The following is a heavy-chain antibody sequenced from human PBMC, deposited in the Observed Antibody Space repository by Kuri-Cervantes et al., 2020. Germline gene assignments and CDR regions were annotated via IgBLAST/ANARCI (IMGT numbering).Heavy chain of an antibody. Sequence: GGSLRLSCAASRFTFSNYAMSWVRQAPGKGLEWVSTLSGSGDSTYYADSVKGRFTISRDNSKNMLFLQMNSLRAEDTAVYYCARVKSIALAGNFDYWGLGTLVTVSS. J-gene: IGHJ4*02. CDR1: RFTFSNYA. CDR3: ARVKSIALAGNFDY. D-gene: IGHD6-19*01. CDR2: LSGSGDST. V-gene: IGHV3-23*01.